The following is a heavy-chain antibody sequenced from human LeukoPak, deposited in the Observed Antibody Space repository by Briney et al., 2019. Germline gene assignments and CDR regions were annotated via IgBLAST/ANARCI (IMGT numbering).Heavy chain of an antibody. CDR2: IYYSGST. J-gene: IGHJ3*02. D-gene: IGHD7-27*01. V-gene: IGHV4-39*07. Sequence: SETLSLTCTVSGGSISSSSYYWGWIRQPPGKGLEWIGSIYYSGSTYYNPSLKSRVTISEDTSKNQFSLKLSSVTAADTAVYYCARDRVDWGGRDAFDIWGQGTMVTVSS. CDR3: ARDRVDWGGRDAFDI. CDR1: GGSISSSSYY.